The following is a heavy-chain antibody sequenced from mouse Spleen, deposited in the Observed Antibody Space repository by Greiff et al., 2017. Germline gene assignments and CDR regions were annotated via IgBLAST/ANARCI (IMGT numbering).Heavy chain of an antibody. J-gene: IGHJ4*01. V-gene: IGHV3-6*01. CDR2: ISYDGSN. Sequence: ESGPGLVKPSQSLSLTCSVTGYSITSGYYWNWIRQFPGNKLEWMGYISYDGSNNYNPSLKNRISITRDTSKNQFFLKLNSVTTEDTATYYCAVSYGSRDAMDYWGQGTSVTVSS. D-gene: IGHD1-1*01. CDR3: AVSYGSRDAMDY. CDR1: GYSITSGYY.